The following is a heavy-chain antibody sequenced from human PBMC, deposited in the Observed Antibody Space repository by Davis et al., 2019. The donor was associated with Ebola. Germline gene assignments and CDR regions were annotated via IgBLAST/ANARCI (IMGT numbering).Heavy chain of an antibody. CDR2: IIPIFGTA. CDR3: ARDYGSGAFDY. D-gene: IGHD3-10*01. CDR1: GGTFSSYA. V-gene: IGHV1-69*05. J-gene: IGHJ4*02. Sequence: SVKVSCKASGGTFSSYAISWVRQAPGQGLEWMGGIIPIFGTANYAQKFQGRVTMTTDTSTSTAYMELRSLRSDDTAVYYCARDYGSGAFDYWGQGTLVTVSS.